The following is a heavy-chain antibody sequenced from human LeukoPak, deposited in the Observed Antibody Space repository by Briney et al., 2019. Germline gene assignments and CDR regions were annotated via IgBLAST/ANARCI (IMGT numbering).Heavy chain of an antibody. CDR1: GGTFSSYA. CDR3: ARGLAVDVVTKLAWVDYYYMDV. Sequence: SVKVSCKASGGTFSSYAISWVRQAPGQGLEWMGGIIPIFGTANYAQKFQGRVTITTDESTSTAYMELSSLRSEDTAVYYCARGLAVDVVTKLAWVDYYYMDVWGKGTTVTVSS. CDR2: IIPIFGTA. J-gene: IGHJ6*03. V-gene: IGHV1-69*05. D-gene: IGHD3-22*01.